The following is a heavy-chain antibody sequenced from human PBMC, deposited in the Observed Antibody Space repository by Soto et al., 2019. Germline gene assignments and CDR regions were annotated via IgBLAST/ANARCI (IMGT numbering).Heavy chain of an antibody. CDR1: GYTFTSYY. J-gene: IGHJ4*02. CDR3: ARRRDSSGYFTHFDY. Sequence: ASVKVSCKASGYTFTSYYMHWVRQAPGQGLEWMGIINPSGGSTSYAQKFQGRVTMTRDTSKSTVYMELSSLRSEDTAVYYCARRRDSSGYFTHFDYWGQGTLVTVSS. CDR2: INPSGGST. V-gene: IGHV1-46*01. D-gene: IGHD3-22*01.